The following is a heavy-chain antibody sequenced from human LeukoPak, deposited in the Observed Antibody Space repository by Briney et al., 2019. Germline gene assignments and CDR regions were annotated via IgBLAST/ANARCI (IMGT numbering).Heavy chain of an antibody. D-gene: IGHD6-19*01. Sequence: GGSLRLSCAASGFTLSSYTMNWVRQAPGKGLEWVSSISSSSTYIYYADSVKGRFTISGDNAKNSLYLQMNSLRAEDTAVYYCARAPTFSGWFDYWGQGTLVTVSS. J-gene: IGHJ4*02. V-gene: IGHV3-21*01. CDR1: GFTLSSYT. CDR3: ARAPTFSGWFDY. CDR2: ISSSSTYI.